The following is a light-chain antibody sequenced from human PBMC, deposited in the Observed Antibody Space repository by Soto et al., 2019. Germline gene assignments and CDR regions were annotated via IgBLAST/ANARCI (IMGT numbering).Light chain of an antibody. V-gene: IGKV3-20*01. Sequence: DNLLSKSPGTLSLSPGDGATLSCRASRGVSANYLAWYQQKPGQAPTLLIYGASIRAAGIPDRFSGSGSGTDFTLTISRLQPEDIATYYCQQYENLPTFGQGTRLEIK. J-gene: IGKJ5*01. CDR1: RGVSANY. CDR3: QQYENLPT. CDR2: GAS.